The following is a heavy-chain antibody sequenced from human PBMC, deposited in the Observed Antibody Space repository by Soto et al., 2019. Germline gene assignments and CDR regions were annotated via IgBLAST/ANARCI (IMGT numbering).Heavy chain of an antibody. Sequence: VQLVESGGGLVQPGGSLRLSCAASGFTFSSYGMHWVRQAPGKGLEWVAVIWYDGSNKYYADSVKGRFTISRDNSKNTLYLQMNSLRAEDTAVYYCARRYSYGYDGVHYYGMDVWGQGTTVTVSS. D-gene: IGHD5-18*01. CDR2: IWYDGSNK. J-gene: IGHJ6*02. CDR3: ARRYSYGYDGVHYYGMDV. CDR1: GFTFSSYG. V-gene: IGHV3-33*08.